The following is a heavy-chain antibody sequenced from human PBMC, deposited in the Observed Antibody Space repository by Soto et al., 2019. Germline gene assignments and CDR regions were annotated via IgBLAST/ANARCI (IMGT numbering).Heavy chain of an antibody. D-gene: IGHD2-8*01. CDR1: GFTFGTYA. CDR2: IYYDGSNR. J-gene: IGHJ4*01. CDR3: ARAFCTNGVCYYFFDY. V-gene: IGHV3-33*01. Sequence: PGGSLRLSCAASGFTFGTYAMHWVRQAPGKGLEWVAVIYYDGSNRYYGDAVKGRSTISRDNSKSTLYLQMSSLRAEDTAVYYFARAFCTNGVCYYFFDYWGHGTLVTVSS.